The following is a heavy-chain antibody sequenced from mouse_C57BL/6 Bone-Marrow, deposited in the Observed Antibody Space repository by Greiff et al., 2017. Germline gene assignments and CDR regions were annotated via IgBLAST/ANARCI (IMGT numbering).Heavy chain of an antibody. CDR2: INPGSGGT. Sequence: QVQLQQSGAELVRPGTSVKVSCKASGYAFTNYLIAWVKQRPGQGLEWIGVINPGSGGTNYNEKFKGKATLTADKSSSTAYMQLSSLTSEDSAVYFCARPPTMVTTRAFEYWGQGTLVTVSA. CDR3: ARPPTMVTTRAFEY. D-gene: IGHD2-9*01. CDR1: GYAFTNYL. V-gene: IGHV1-54*01. J-gene: IGHJ3*01.